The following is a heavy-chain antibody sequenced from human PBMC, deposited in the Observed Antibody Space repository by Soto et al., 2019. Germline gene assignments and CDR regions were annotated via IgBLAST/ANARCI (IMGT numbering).Heavy chain of an antibody. D-gene: IGHD3-9*01. V-gene: IGHV3-33*01. Sequence: GGSLRLSCAASGFTFSSYGMHWVRQAPGKGLEWVAVIWYDGSNKYYADSVKGRFTISRDNSKNTLYLQMNSLRAEDTAVYYCARDSRYYDILTGSEDVYYYYYMDVWGKGTTVTVSS. J-gene: IGHJ6*03. CDR3: ARDSRYYDILTGSEDVYYYYYMDV. CDR1: GFTFSSYG. CDR2: IWYDGSNK.